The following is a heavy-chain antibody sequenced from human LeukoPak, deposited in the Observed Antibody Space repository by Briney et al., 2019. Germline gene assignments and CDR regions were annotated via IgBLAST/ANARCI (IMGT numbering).Heavy chain of an antibody. Sequence: ASVKVSCKASGYTFTNYAMTWVRQAPGQGLEWMGWINTNTGNPTYAQGFTGRFVFSLDTSVSTAYLQISSLKAEDTAVYYCARSTNTAPEDYWGQGTLVTVSS. D-gene: IGHD5-18*01. V-gene: IGHV7-4-1*02. CDR2: INTNTGNP. J-gene: IGHJ4*02. CDR3: ARSTNTAPEDY. CDR1: GYTFTNYA.